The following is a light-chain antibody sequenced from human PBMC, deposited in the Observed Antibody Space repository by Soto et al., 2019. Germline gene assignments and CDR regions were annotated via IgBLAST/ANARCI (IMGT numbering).Light chain of an antibody. CDR2: DTS. Sequence: QTMVTQEPSLTVSPGGTVTVTCGSSTGAVTSNHHPYWFQQKAGQAPRTLIYDTSNKHSWTPARFSGSLLGDKAALTLSGAQPEDEAQYYCLLSYNAARVFGGGTKVTVL. V-gene: IGLV7-46*01. CDR1: TGAVTSNHH. CDR3: LLSYNAARV. J-gene: IGLJ2*01.